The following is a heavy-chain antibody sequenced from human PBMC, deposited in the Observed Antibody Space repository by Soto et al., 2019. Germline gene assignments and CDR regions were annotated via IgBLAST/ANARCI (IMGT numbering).Heavy chain of an antibody. CDR2: IRGNSGST. J-gene: IGHJ4*02. D-gene: IGHD2-15*01. CDR1: GFNFNNYA. CDR3: AKVIVVIAAEGDYFDY. Sequence: VGSLRLARASSGFNFNNYAISWLRHSPGSGLEWVSSIRGNSGSTYYSYAVKGLFTISRENSTTTLHLDMNILRAEDTAVYYCAKVIVVIAAEGDYFDYWGQGTLVTVSS. V-gene: IGHV3-23*01.